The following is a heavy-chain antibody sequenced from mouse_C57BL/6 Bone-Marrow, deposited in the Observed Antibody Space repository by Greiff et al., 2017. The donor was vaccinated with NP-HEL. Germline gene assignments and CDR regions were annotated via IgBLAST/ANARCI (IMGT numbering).Heavy chain of an antibody. J-gene: IGHJ1*03. D-gene: IGHD3-3*01. CDR2: ISRGGDYI. CDR3: TLGPSWYFDV. V-gene: IGHV5-9-1*02. Sequence: EVQLMESGAGLVKPGGSLKLSCAASGFTFSSYAMSWVRQTPEKRLEWVAYISRGGDYIYYADTVKGRFTISRDNARNTLYLQLSSLKSEDTAMYYCTLGPSWYFDVGGTGNTVTVTA. CDR1: GFTFSSYA.